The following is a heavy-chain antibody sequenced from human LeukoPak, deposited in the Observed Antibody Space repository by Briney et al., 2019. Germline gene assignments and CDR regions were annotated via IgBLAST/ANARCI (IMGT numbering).Heavy chain of an antibody. D-gene: IGHD3-22*01. V-gene: IGHV1-46*01. Sequence: ASVKVSCKSSGYTFIIHYMHWVRQAPGQGLEWMGTINPSGGSTSYAQKFQGRVTMTRDTSTSTVYMELSSLRSEDTAVYYCAREAYDTDNFDYWGQGTLVTVSS. CDR3: AREAYDTDNFDY. CDR2: INPSGGST. CDR1: GYTFIIHY. J-gene: IGHJ4*02.